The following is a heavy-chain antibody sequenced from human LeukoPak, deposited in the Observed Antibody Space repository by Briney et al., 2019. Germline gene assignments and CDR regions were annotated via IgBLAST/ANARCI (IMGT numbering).Heavy chain of an antibody. CDR3: ARSGPIAGVDY. Sequence: SETLSLTCTVSGYSLSSGYCWGWIRQPPGKGLEWIGSIYHSGSTYYNPSLKSRVTISVDTSKNQFSLKLSSVTAADTAVYYCARSGPIAGVDYWGQGTLVTVSS. J-gene: IGHJ4*02. D-gene: IGHD6-13*01. CDR2: IYHSGST. V-gene: IGHV4-38-2*02. CDR1: GYSLSSGYC.